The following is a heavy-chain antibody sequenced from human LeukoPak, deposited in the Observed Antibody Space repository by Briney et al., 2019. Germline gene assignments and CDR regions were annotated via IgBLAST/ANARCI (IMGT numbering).Heavy chain of an antibody. J-gene: IGHJ4*02. CDR1: GYSPTNYY. Sequence: ASVKVSCTAFGYSPTNYYVHWVRQAPGQGLEWMGEINPSGGSTSYAQKFQGRITVTRDTYTNTVYMYLSSLRSEDTATYYCARGAPTTRIGAGRFDYWGQGSLLTVAS. V-gene: IGHV1-46*01. CDR3: ARGAPTTRIGAGRFDY. D-gene: IGHD5-12*01. CDR2: INPSGGST.